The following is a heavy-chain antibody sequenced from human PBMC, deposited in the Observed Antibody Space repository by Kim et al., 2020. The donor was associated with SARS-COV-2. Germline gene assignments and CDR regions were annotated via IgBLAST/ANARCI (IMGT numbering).Heavy chain of an antibody. CDR1: GFTFSTYT. J-gene: IGHJ4*02. CDR3: ARDLNLEGGSYWVGYFDY. CDR2: ISYDGSNK. V-gene: IGHV3-30*04. Sequence: GGSLRLSCAASGFTFSTYTMHWVRQAPGKGLEWVAVISYDGSNKYYADSVKGRFTISRDNSKNTLYLQMNSLTTEDTAVYYCARDLNLEGGSYWVGYFDYWGQGTLVTVSS. D-gene: IGHD1-26*01.